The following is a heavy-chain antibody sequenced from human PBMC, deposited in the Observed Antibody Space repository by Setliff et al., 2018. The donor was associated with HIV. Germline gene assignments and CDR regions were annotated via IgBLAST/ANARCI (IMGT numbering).Heavy chain of an antibody. CDR3: ARARGPPLPVLDF. Sequence: SETLSLTCTVSGGSITTTNYYWGWVRQSPGKGLEWIGVIYYRGSAYYNLFLQSRVTLSVDTSKNSFSLHLTSVTAADTAVYFCARARGPPLPVLDFWGQGTLVTVSS. V-gene: IGHV4-39*07. D-gene: IGHD3-10*01. CDR2: IYYRGSA. J-gene: IGHJ4*02. CDR1: GGSITTTNYY.